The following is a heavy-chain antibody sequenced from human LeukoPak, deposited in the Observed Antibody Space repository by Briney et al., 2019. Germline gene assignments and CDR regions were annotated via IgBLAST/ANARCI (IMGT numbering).Heavy chain of an antibody. Sequence: PGGSLRLSCAASGFTFSSYSMNWVRQAPGKGLEWVSYISSSGSTIYAADYVKGRFTISRDNARHSLYLQMNSLRAEDTAVYYCARDGSSGSPYWGQGTLVTVSS. CDR3: ARDGSSGSPY. CDR2: ISSSGSTI. CDR1: GFTFSSYS. J-gene: IGHJ4*02. V-gene: IGHV3-48*01. D-gene: IGHD6-19*01.